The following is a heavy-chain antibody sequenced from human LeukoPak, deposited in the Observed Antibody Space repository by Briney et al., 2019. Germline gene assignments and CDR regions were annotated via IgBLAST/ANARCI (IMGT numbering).Heavy chain of an antibody. CDR3: ARKGNAFDF. V-gene: IGHV3-7*01. D-gene: IGHD3-10*01. Sequence: GGSLRLSCATSGFNFRSYWMTWVRQAPGKGLEWVANIKLDVSETYYVESVRGRFTISRDNTKNSLYLQMDSLRVEDTAVYYCARKGNAFDFWGQGTMVTVSS. J-gene: IGHJ3*01. CDR2: IKLDVSET. CDR1: GFNFRSYW.